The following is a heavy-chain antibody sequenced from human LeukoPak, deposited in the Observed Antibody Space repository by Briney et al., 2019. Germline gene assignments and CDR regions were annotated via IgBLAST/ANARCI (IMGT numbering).Heavy chain of an antibody. CDR2: IVGTGGST. Sequence: TVRSLRLSCAASGFTFSSYAMHWVRQAPGKGLEDVSAIVGTGGSTYYVDSVKGRFTISRDNSKNRLYLQMDGLRAEEMAGYHCARDCVSENSGSYWPHAFDIWGQGTMVTVSS. CDR1: GFTFSSYA. D-gene: IGHD3-22*01. V-gene: IGHV3-64*02. CDR3: ARDCVSENSGSYWPHAFDI. J-gene: IGHJ3*02.